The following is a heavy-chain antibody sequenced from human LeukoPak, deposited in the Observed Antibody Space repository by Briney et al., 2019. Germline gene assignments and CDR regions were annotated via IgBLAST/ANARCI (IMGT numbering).Heavy chain of an antibody. V-gene: IGHV1-2*02. CDR1: GYTFTGYY. J-gene: IGHJ4*02. CDR3: ARELRFLEWLLIDY. D-gene: IGHD3-3*01. CDR2: INPNSGGT. Sequence: ASVKVSCKASGYTFTGYYMHWVRQAPGQGLEWMGWINPNSGGTNYAQKFQGRVTTTRDTSTSTAYMELSRLRSYETAVYYCARELRFLEWLLIDYWGQGTLVTVSS.